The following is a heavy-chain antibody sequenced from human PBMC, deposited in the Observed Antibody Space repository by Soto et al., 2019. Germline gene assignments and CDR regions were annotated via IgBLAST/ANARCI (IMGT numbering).Heavy chain of an antibody. J-gene: IGHJ4*02. CDR3: AKGAPYYYGSGSYYDFDY. CDR2: ISGSGGST. CDR1: GFTFSSYA. V-gene: IGHV3-23*01. D-gene: IGHD3-10*01. Sequence: AGGSLRLSCAASGFTFSSYAMSWVRQAPGKGLEWVSAISGSGGSTYYADSVKGRFTISRDNSKNTLYLQMNSLRAEDTAVYYCAKGAPYYYGSGSYYDFDYWGQGTLVTVSS.